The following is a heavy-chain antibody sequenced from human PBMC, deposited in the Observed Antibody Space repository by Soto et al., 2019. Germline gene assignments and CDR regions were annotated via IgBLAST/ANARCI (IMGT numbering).Heavy chain of an antibody. CDR2: INSDGSST. J-gene: IGHJ4*02. Sequence: EVQLVESGGGLVQPGGSLRLSCAASGFTFGSYWMHWVRQAPGKGLVWVSRINSDGSSTSYADAVKGRFTIYRDNAKNTLYLQMNSLRAEDTAVYYCVRTSLVVAAATREDYWGQGTLVTVSS. CDR1: GFTFGSYW. CDR3: VRTSLVVAAATREDY. V-gene: IGHV3-74*01. D-gene: IGHD2-15*01.